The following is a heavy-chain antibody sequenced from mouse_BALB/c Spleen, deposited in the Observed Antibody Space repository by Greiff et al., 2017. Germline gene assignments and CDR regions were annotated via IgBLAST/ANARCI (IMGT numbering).Heavy chain of an antibody. Sequence: QVQLQQSGAELVRPGTSVKVSCKASGYAFTNYLIEWVKQRPGQGLEWIGVINPGSGGTNYNEKFKGKATLTADKSSSTAYMQLSSLTSDDSAVYFCARSGYYGSSQYYYAMDYWGQGTSVTVS. J-gene: IGHJ4*01. V-gene: IGHV1-54*01. CDR1: GYAFTNYL. CDR2: INPGSGGT. CDR3: ARSGYYGSSQYYYAMDY. D-gene: IGHD1-1*01.